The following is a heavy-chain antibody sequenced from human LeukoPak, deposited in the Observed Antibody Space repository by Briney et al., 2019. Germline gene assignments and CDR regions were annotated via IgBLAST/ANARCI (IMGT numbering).Heavy chain of an antibody. CDR1: GGSITSYY. CDR2: IFYSGST. D-gene: IGHD1-26*01. Sequence: SETLSLTCTVSGGSITSYYWSWIRQPPGKGLEFIGYIFYSGSTDYNLSLKSRVTISVDTSKNQFSLKLSSVTAADTAVYYCARHMNSGTYPMDVWGQGTTVTVS. J-gene: IGHJ6*02. CDR3: ARHMNSGTYPMDV. V-gene: IGHV4-59*08.